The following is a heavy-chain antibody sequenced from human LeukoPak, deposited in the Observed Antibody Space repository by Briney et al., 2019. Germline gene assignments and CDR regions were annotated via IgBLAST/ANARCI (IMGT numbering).Heavy chain of an antibody. D-gene: IGHD1-26*01. CDR1: GFTFSSYS. V-gene: IGHV3-21*01. J-gene: IGHJ4*02. CDR2: ISSSSSYI. CDR3: ARDRAGEVDY. Sequence: GGSLRLSCAASGFTFSSYSMNWVRQAPGKGLEWVSSISSSSSYIYYADSVKGRFTVSRDNAKNSLYLQMNSLRAEDTAVYYCARDRAGEVDYWGQGTLVTVSS.